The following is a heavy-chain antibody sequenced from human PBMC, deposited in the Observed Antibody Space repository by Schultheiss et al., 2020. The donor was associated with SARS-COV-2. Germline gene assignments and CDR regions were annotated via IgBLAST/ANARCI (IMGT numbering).Heavy chain of an antibody. CDR2: ISGSGGST. J-gene: IGHJ5*02. Sequence: GGSLRLSCAASGFTFSSYAMSWVRQAPGKGLEWVSAISGSGGSTYYADSVKGRFTISRDNSKNTLYLQMNSLRAEDTAVYYCARLYSSGWYGAGENWFDPWGQGTLVTVSS. D-gene: IGHD6-19*01. CDR1: GFTFSSYA. CDR3: ARLYSSGWYGAGENWFDP. V-gene: IGHV3-23*01.